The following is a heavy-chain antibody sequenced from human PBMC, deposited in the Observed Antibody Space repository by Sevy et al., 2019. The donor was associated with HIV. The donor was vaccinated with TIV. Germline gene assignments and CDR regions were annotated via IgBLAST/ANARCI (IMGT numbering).Heavy chain of an antibody. J-gene: IGHJ4*02. Sequence: GGSLRLSCAASGFTFSKYWMSWVRQAPGKGLEWVANINQDGSEKYYVDSVKGRFTISRDNAKNSLYLQMNSLRDEDTAVYYCARVHPDEHYFDYWGQGTLVTVSS. CDR3: ARVHPDEHYFDY. CDR1: GFTFSKYW. CDR2: INQDGSEK. V-gene: IGHV3-7*01.